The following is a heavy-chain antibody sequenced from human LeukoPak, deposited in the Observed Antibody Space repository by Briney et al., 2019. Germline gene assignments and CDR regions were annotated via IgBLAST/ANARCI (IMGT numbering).Heavy chain of an antibody. CDR2: IYSGGTT. Sequence: PGGSLRLSCAVSGFTVATNYMSWVRQAPGRGLEWVSVIYSGGTTNYADSVRARFTISRDGSANTLYLQMDNLRVEDTAIYYCVRDHYYDCSGYYDYWGQGTLVTVSS. V-gene: IGHV3-66*01. J-gene: IGHJ4*02. CDR3: VRDHYYDCSGYYDY. CDR1: GFTVATNY. D-gene: IGHD3-9*01.